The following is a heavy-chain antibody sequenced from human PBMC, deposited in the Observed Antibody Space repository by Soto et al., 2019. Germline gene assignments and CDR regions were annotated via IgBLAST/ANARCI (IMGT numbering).Heavy chain of an antibody. Sequence: QVQLVESGGGVVQPGRSLRLSCAASGFTFSSYGMHWVRQAPGKGLEWVAVISYDGSNKYYADSVKGRFTISRDNSKNTLYLQMNSLRAEDTAVYYCAKCHSPLEGVVIILDYWGQGTLVTVSS. CDR3: AKCHSPLEGVVIILDY. V-gene: IGHV3-30*18. J-gene: IGHJ4*02. D-gene: IGHD3-3*01. CDR1: GFTFSSYG. CDR2: ISYDGSNK.